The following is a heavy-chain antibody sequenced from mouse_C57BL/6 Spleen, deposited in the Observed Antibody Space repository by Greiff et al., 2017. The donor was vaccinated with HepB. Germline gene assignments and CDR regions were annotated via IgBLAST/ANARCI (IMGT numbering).Heavy chain of an antibody. CDR1: GFTFSDYY. D-gene: IGHD1-1*01. V-gene: IGHV5-16*01. CDR3: ARDHYYYGSSNWYFDV. J-gene: IGHJ1*03. Sequence: EVKLVESEGGLVQPGSSMKLSCTASGFTFSDYYMAWVRQVPEKGLEWVANINYDGSSTYYLDSLKSRFIISRDNAKNILYLQMSSLKSEDTATYYCARDHYYYGSSNWYFDVWGTGTTVTVSS. CDR2: INYDGSST.